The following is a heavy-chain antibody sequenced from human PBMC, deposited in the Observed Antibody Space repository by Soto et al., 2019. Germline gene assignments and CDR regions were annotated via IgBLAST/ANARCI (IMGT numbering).Heavy chain of an antibody. J-gene: IGHJ3*02. CDR1: GFTFSSYG. D-gene: IGHD3-22*01. CDR3: ARSDSSGYHAFDI. CDR2: IWYDGSNK. Sequence: GGSLRLSCAASGFTFSSYGMHWVRQAPGKGLEWVAVIWYDGSNKYYADSVKGRFTISRDNSKNTLYLQMNSLRAEDTAVYYCARSDSSGYHAFDIWGQGTMVTVSS. V-gene: IGHV3-33*01.